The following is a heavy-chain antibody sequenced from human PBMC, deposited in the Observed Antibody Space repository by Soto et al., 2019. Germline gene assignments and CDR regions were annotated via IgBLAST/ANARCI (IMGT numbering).Heavy chain of an antibody. CDR1: GFTFSSYS. D-gene: IGHD5-12*01. CDR3: ARDAPEKWLRPNYFDY. V-gene: IGHV3-48*01. J-gene: IGHJ4*02. CDR2: ISSSSSTI. Sequence: EVQLVESGGGLVQPGGSLRLSCAASGFTFSSYSMNWVRQAPGKGLEWVSYISSSSSTIYYADSVKGRFTISRDNAKNSLYLQMNSLRAEDTAVYYCARDAPEKWLRPNYFDYWGQGTLVTVSS.